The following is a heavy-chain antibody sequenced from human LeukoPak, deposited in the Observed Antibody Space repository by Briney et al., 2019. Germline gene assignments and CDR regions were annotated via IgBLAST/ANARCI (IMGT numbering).Heavy chain of an antibody. Sequence: GGSLRLSCTASGFTFSGYGMSWVRQAPGKGLEWVSSISSSGGSKYYADSVRGRFTISRDNSRNTMYLQMNSLRAEDAAVYYCAKAPVTSCRGAFCYPFDSWGQGTLVTVSS. CDR1: GFTFSGYG. J-gene: IGHJ4*02. CDR3: AKAPVTSCRGAFCYPFDS. D-gene: IGHD2-15*01. V-gene: IGHV3-23*01. CDR2: ISSSGGSK.